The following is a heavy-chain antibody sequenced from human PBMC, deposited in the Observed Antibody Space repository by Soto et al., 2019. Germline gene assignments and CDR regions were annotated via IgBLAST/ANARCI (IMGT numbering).Heavy chain of an antibody. CDR2: IYHSGST. CDR1: GYSISSGYY. CDR3: ARAYYDILTGNNWFDP. D-gene: IGHD3-9*01. J-gene: IGHJ5*02. Sequence: SETLSLTCAVSGYSISSGYYWGWIRQPPGKGLEWIGSIYHSGSTYYNPSLKSRVTISVDTSKNQFSLKLSSVTAADTAVYYRARAYYDILTGNNWFDPWGQGNLVTVSS. V-gene: IGHV4-38-2*01.